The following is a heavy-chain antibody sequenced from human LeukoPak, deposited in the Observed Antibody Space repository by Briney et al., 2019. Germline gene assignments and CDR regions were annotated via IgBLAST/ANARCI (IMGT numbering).Heavy chain of an antibody. J-gene: IGHJ4*02. CDR1: GFSFSSFW. D-gene: IGHD1-26*01. V-gene: IGHV3-7*01. Sequence: GGSLRLSCAVSGFSFSSFWMSWVRQAPGKGLEWVANIKQDGSEANYVGSVKGRFTISRDNVKNSLYLQMNSLRAEDTAVYYCAEGGYSGSSGDFDYWGQGTLVTVSS. CDR3: AEGGYSGSSGDFDY. CDR2: IKQDGSEA.